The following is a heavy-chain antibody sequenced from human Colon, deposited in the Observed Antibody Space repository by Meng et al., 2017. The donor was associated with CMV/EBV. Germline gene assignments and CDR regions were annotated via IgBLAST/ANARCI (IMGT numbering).Heavy chain of an antibody. D-gene: IGHD3-10*01. CDR3: ARDQGSLTYYYGSGSLDY. Sequence: GESLKISCAASGFTFSDYYMSWIRQAPGKGLEWVSYISSSGSTIYYADSVKGRFTISRDNAKNSLYLQMNSLGAEDTAVYYCARDQGSLTYYYGSGSLDYWGQGTLVTVSS. J-gene: IGHJ4*02. V-gene: IGHV3-11*01. CDR2: ISSSGSTI. CDR1: GFTFSDYY.